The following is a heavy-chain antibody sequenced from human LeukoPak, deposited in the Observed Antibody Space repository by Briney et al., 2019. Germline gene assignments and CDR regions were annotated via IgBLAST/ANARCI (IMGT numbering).Heavy chain of an antibody. CDR2: IYYSGST. D-gene: IGHD2-15*01. CDR3: ARRGGLLPNRGGPFDY. V-gene: IGHV4-31*03. Sequence: SQTLSLTCTVTGGSISSGGYYWSWIRQHPGKGLEWIGYIYYSGSTYYNPSLKSRVTISVDTSKNQFSLKLSSVTAADTAVYYCARRGGLLPNRGGPFDYWGQGTLVTVSS. CDR1: GGSISSGGYY. J-gene: IGHJ4*02.